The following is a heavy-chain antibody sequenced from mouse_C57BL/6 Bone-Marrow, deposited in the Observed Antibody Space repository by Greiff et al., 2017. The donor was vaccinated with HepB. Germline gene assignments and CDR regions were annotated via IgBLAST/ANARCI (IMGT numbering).Heavy chain of an antibody. J-gene: IGHJ3*01. CDR2: ISYDGSN. CDR1: GYSITSGYY. D-gene: IGHD2-1*01. V-gene: IGHV3-6*01. Sequence: ESGPGLVKPSQSLSLTCSVTGYSITSGYYWNWIRQFPGNKLEWMGYISYDGSNNYNPSLKNRISITRDTSKNQFFLKLNSVTTEDTATYYCARDFGNYPAWFAYWGQGTLVTVSA. CDR3: ARDFGNYPAWFAY.